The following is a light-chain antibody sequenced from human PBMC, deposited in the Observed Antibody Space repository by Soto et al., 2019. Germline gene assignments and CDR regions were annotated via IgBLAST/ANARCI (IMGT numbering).Light chain of an antibody. V-gene: IGKV1-8*01. CDR3: QQYYSYPWT. Sequence: AIRMTQSPSSFSASTGDRVTITCRASQGISSYLAWYQQKPGKAPKLLIYAASTLQSGVLSRFSGSVSGTDFTLTISCLQSEDFATYYCQQYYSYPWTFRQGTKVEIK. J-gene: IGKJ1*01. CDR1: QGISSY. CDR2: AAS.